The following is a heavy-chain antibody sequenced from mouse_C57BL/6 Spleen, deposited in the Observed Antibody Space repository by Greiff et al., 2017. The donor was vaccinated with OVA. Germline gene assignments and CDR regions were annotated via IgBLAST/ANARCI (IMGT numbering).Heavy chain of an antibody. CDR3: ASTTVPMDY. V-gene: IGHV3-6*01. D-gene: IGHD1-1*01. CDR2: ISYDGSN. CDR1: GYSITSGYY. J-gene: IGHJ4*01. Sequence: EVQLQQSGPGLVKPSQSLSLTCSVTGYSITSGYYWNWIRQFPGNKLEWMGYISYDGSNNYNPSLKNRISITRDTSKNQFFLKLNSVTTEDTATYYGASTTVPMDYWGQGTSVTVSS.